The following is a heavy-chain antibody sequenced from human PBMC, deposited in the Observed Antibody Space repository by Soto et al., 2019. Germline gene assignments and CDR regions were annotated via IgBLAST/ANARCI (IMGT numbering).Heavy chain of an antibody. Sequence: QLQLQESGSGLVKPSQTLSLTCAVSGGSISSGGYSWSWIRQPPVKGLEWIGYIYHSGSASYDPSLTSRVTISVDRSKSQFSLKLSSVTAADTAVYYCARVPGLWGRGTLVTVSS. CDR2: IYHSGSA. CDR1: GGSISSGGYS. CDR3: ARVPGL. V-gene: IGHV4-30-2*01. J-gene: IGHJ2*01.